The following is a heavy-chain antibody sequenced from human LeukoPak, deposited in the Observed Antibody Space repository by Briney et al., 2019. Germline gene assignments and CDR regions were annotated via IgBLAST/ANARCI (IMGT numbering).Heavy chain of an antibody. CDR2: IIPILGIA. D-gene: IGHD3-10*01. CDR3: AGEYGSGSYYPPNGY. V-gene: IGHV1-69*04. CDR1: GYTFTGYY. J-gene: IGHJ4*02. Sequence: GASVKVSCKASGYTFTGYYMHWVRQAPGQGLEWMGRIIPILGIANYAQKFQGRVTITADKSTSTAYMELSSLRSEDTAVYYCAGEYGSGSYYPPNGYWGQGTLVTVSS.